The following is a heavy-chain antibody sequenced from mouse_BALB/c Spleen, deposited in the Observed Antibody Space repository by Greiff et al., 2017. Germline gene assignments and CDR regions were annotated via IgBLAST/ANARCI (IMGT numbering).Heavy chain of an antibody. Sequence: EVKLVESGGGLVQPGGSRKLSCAASGFTFSSFGMHWVRQAPEKGLEWVAYISSGSSTIYYADTVKGRFTISRDNPKNTLFLQMTSLRSEDTAMYYCARCDGYYYAMDYWGQGTSVTVSS. CDR3: ARCDGYYYAMDY. V-gene: IGHV5-17*02. CDR1: GFTFSSFG. CDR2: ISSGSSTI. J-gene: IGHJ4*01.